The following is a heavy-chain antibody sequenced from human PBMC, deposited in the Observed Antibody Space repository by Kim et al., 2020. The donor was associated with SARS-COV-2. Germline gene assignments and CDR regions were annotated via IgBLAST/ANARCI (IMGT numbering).Heavy chain of an antibody. CDR2: IYYSGST. Sequence: SETLSLTCTVSGGSISSSSYYWGWIRQPPGKGLEWIGSIYYSGSTYYNPSLKSRVTISVDTSKNQFSLKLSSVTAADTAVYYCARQGVGLARVAARHNWFDPWGQGTLVTVSS. CDR1: GGSISSSSYY. V-gene: IGHV4-39*01. J-gene: IGHJ5*02. D-gene: IGHD6-6*01. CDR3: ARQGVGLARVAARHNWFDP.